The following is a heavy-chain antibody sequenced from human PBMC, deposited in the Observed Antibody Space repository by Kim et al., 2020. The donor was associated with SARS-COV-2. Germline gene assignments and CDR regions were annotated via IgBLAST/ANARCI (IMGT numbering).Heavy chain of an antibody. V-gene: IGHV3-53*01. D-gene: IGHD1-26*01. CDR2: IISGGGT. CDR1: GFIVSNNQ. Sequence: GGSLRLSCAASGFIVSNNQMHWVRQAPGKGLEWVSVIISGGGTFSAASVTGRFTSSRDNSKNTMYTPMNRLNVVETAVTYGDGWDLLRGMDSWG. CDR3: DGWDLLRGMDS. J-gene: IGHJ5*01.